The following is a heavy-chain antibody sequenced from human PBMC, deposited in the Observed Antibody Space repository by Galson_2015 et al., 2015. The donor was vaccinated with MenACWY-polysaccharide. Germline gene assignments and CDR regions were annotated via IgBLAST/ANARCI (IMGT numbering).Heavy chain of an antibody. V-gene: IGHV4-38-2*01. J-gene: IGHJ4*02. D-gene: IGHD1-26*01. CDR2: IFHSGTT. CDR3: ERVEKYSGSFYILY. Sequence: SETLSLTCAVSDSSIRSGYFWGWIRQPTGKGLEWIASIFHSGTTSYIPSLKIRVTISVGPSKNQFSLKLSSVIAADTAVYYCERVEKYSGSFYILYWGQGTLVTVSS. CDR1: DSSIRSGYF.